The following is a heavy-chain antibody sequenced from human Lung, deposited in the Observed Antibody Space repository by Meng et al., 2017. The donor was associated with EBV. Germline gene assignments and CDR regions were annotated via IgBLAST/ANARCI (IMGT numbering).Heavy chain of an antibody. J-gene: IGHJ4*02. D-gene: IGHD2-15*01. V-gene: IGHV1-18*01. CDR1: GYTFDSYG. Sequence: GQLQQSGGEVKKPGASVRVSCKASGYTFDSYGISWVRQAPGQGLEWMGWISAYDGNTNYARKFQDRVSMTTDTSTSTVYMELRSLRSDDTAVYYCARDYSLDYWGQGTLVTVSS. CDR2: ISAYDGNT. CDR3: ARDYSLDY.